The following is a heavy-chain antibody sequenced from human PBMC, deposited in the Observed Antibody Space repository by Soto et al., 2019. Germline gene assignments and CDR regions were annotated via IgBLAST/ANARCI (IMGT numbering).Heavy chain of an antibody. CDR3: ARVGWGSIGGVDY. D-gene: IGHD7-27*01. J-gene: IGHJ4*02. Sequence: PSETLSLTCTFSGCSLISYYWSWMRQPPGKGLEWIGDVGGNNYNPSLKSRVTISLNTSKNQFSLKLSSVTAADTAVYYCARVGWGSIGGVDYWGPGTLVTVSS. CDR1: GCSLISYY. V-gene: IGHV4-59*12. CDR2: VGGN.